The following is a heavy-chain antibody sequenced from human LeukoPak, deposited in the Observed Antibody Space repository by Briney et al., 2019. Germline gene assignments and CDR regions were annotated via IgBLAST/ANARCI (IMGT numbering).Heavy chain of an antibody. V-gene: IGHV3-11*06. CDR2: ISSSSSYI. D-gene: IGHD4-11*01. CDR3: ARGDLQYSYYFDY. J-gene: IGHJ4*02. Sequence: GGSLRLSCAASGITFSDYYMTWIRQAPGKGLEWVSSISSSSSYIYYADSVKGRFTISRDNAKNSLYLQMNSLRAEDTAVYYCARGDLQYSYYFDYWGQGTLVTVSS. CDR1: GITFSDYY.